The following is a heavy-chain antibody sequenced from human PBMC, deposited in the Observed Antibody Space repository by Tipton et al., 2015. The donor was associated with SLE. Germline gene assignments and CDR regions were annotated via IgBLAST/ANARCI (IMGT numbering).Heavy chain of an antibody. CDR2: IYYSGST. V-gene: IGHV4-59*08. D-gene: IGHD3-16*02. CDR1: GGSISSYY. J-gene: IGHJ3*02. Sequence: GLVKPSETLSLTCKVSGGSISSYYWSWIRQPPGKGLEWIGYIYYSGSTNYNPSLKSRVTISIDTSKNQFSLKLSSVTAADTAVYYCARYIVIHREAFDIWGQGTMVTVSS. CDR3: ARYIVIHREAFDI.